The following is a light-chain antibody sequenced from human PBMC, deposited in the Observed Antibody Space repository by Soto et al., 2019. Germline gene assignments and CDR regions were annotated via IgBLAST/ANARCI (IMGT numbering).Light chain of an antibody. CDR2: MAS. V-gene: IGKV1-5*03. Sequence: DIQMTQSPSTLSTSVGDRVTITCRASQSIRSWLAWYQQKPGKAPNLLIYMASSVESGVPSRFSGSGSGTEFTLTISSLQPDDFATYYCQQYYTYPWTFGQGTKVEIK. CDR1: QSIRSW. CDR3: QQYYTYPWT. J-gene: IGKJ1*01.